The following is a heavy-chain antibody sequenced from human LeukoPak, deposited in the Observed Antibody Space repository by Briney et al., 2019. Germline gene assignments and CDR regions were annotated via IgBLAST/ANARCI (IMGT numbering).Heavy chain of an antibody. CDR3: ARGGIAASGASEI. D-gene: IGHD6-13*01. J-gene: IGHJ3*02. CDR2: INPSGGST. Sequence: ASPKVSCKAPGYTFTSFYLHWVRQAPGQGLERMGIINPSGGSTTYAQKFQGRVTMSPDTATSTVYMELSSLRSEDVSFCYCARGGIAASGASEIWGQGAMVTVSS. V-gene: IGHV1-46*01. CDR1: GYTFTSFY.